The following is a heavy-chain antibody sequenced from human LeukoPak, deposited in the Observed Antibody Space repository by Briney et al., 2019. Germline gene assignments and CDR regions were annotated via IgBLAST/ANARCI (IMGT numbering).Heavy chain of an antibody. CDR2: VDPSDSYT. Sequence: GESLPLPCKGSGYSSTSYCISWVRQMPGKGLEWMGRVDPSDSYTNYSPSFQGHVTISADKSISTAYLRWNSLKASDTAMYYCARGHLLAGYYWVYWGQVTLVTVSS. J-gene: IGHJ4*02. D-gene: IGHD3-9*01. CDR1: GYSSTSYC. V-gene: IGHV5-10-1*01. CDR3: ARGHLLAGYYWVY.